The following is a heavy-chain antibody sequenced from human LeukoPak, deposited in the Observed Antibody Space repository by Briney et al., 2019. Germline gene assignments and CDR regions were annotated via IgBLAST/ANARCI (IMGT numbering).Heavy chain of an antibody. D-gene: IGHD3-22*01. V-gene: IGHV1-2*02. CDR3: ARDSPSHYYDSSGSLDY. Sequence: ASVKVSCKASGSTFTGSYMHWVRQAPGQGLEWMGWFNPNSGGTNYAQKFQGRVTMTRDTSISTAYMELSRLRSDDTAVYYCARDSPSHYYDSSGSLDYWGQGTLVTVSS. J-gene: IGHJ4*02. CDR2: FNPNSGGT. CDR1: GSTFTGSY.